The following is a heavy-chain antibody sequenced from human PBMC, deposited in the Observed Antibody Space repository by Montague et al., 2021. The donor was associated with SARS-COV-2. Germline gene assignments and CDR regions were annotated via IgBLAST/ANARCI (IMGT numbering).Heavy chain of an antibody. Sequence: SETLSLTCTVSGGSISSSSYYWGWIRQPPGKGLEWIGSIYYSGSTYYNPSLKSRVTISVDTSKNQFSLKLSSVTAADTAVYYCARDPDETYSSSWYYYYGVDVWGQGTTVTVSS. J-gene: IGHJ6*02. D-gene: IGHD6-13*01. CDR2: IYYSGST. CDR1: GGSISSSSYY. CDR3: ARDPDETYSSSWYYYYGVDV. V-gene: IGHV4-39*07.